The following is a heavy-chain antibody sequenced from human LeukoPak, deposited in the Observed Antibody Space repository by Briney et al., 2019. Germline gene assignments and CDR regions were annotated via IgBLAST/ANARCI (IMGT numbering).Heavy chain of an antibody. V-gene: IGHV3-21*01. CDR3: ARVDYGDYYFDY. J-gene: IGHJ4*02. Sequence: GGSLRLSCAASGFTFSSYSMNWVRQAPGKGLEWVSYISSSSSYIYYADSVKGRFTISRDNAKNSLYLQMNSLRAEDTAVYYCARVDYGDYYFDYWGQGTLVTVSS. CDR2: ISSSSSYI. D-gene: IGHD4-17*01. CDR1: GFTFSSYS.